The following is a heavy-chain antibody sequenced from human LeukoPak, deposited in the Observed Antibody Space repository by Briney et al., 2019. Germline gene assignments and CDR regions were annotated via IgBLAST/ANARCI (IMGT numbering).Heavy chain of an antibody. CDR1: GASISSYY. Sequence: PSETLSLTCTVSGASISSYYWSWIRQPPGKGLEWIRYIYHSGSINYNPSLKSRVTISVDTSKNQFSLRLSSVTAADTAVYHCARHSAGSSSWFDAFDIWGQGTMVTVSS. CDR2: IYHSGSI. V-gene: IGHV4-59*08. J-gene: IGHJ3*02. D-gene: IGHD6-13*01. CDR3: ARHSAGSSSWFDAFDI.